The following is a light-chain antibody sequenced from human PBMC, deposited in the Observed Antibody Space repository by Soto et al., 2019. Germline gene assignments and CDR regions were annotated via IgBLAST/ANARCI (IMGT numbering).Light chain of an antibody. CDR1: SSNIGNNY. Sequence: QSVLTQPPSVSAAPGQKVTISCSGSSSNIGNNYVSWYQQLPGTAPKLLIYDNNKRPSGIPDRFSGSKSGTSATLGITGLQTGDEADYYCGTLDSSLGVFGTGTKVTVL. CDR3: GTLDSSLGV. V-gene: IGLV1-51*01. J-gene: IGLJ1*01. CDR2: DNN.